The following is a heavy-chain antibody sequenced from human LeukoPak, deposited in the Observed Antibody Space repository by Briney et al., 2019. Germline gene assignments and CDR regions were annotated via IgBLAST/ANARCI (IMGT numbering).Heavy chain of an antibody. V-gene: IGHV4-30-4*01. D-gene: IGHD4-23*01. CDR3: ARIIYGGNSRSYYYYGMDV. Sequence: SQTLSLTCTVSGGSISSGDYYWSWIRQPPGKGLEWIGYIYYSGSTYYNPSLKSRVTISVDTSKNQFSLKLSSVTAADTAVYYCARIIYGGNSRSYYYYGMDVWGQGTTVTVSS. CDR2: IYYSGST. J-gene: IGHJ6*02. CDR1: GGSISSGDYY.